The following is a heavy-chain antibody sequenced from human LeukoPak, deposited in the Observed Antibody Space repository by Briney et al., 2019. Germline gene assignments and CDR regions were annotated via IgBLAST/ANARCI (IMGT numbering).Heavy chain of an antibody. J-gene: IGHJ4*02. V-gene: IGHV3-30*01. Sequence: GGSLRLSCAASGFTFSSYAMHWVRQAPGKGLEWVAVISYDGSNKYYADSVKGRFTISRDNSKNTLYLQTNSLRAEDTAVYYCARDPHSSTAPYYFDYWGQGTLVTVSS. CDR2: ISYDGSNK. CDR3: ARDPHSSTAPYYFDY. CDR1: GFTFSSYA. D-gene: IGHD2-2*01.